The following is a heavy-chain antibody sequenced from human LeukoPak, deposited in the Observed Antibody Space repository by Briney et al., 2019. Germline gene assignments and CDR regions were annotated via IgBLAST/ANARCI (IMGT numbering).Heavy chain of an antibody. CDR1: GDSISGFY. J-gene: IGHJ5*02. CDR2: IYYSGST. V-gene: IGHV4-59*01. Sequence: SETLSLTCTVSGDSISGFYWSWIRQPPGKGLEWIGYIYYSGSTNYNPSLKSRVTISVDTSKNQFSLKLSSVTAADTAVYYCARTTEDCNSASCYQYCFDPWGQGTLVTVSS. D-gene: IGHD2-2*01. CDR3: ARTTEDCNSASCYQYCFDP.